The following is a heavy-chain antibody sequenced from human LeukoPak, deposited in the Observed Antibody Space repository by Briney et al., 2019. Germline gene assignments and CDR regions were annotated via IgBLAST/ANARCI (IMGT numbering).Heavy chain of an antibody. V-gene: IGHV3-23*01. CDR1: GFTFSSYG. CDR2: ITNSGGST. Sequence: PGGSLRLSCAASGFTFSSYGMSWVRQAPGKGLEWVSAITNSGGSTYYADSVKGRFTISRDNSKNTLYLQMNSLRAEDTAVYYCAAVDVDTAFPWGQGTLVTVSS. D-gene: IGHD5-18*01. CDR3: AAVDVDTAFP. J-gene: IGHJ5*02.